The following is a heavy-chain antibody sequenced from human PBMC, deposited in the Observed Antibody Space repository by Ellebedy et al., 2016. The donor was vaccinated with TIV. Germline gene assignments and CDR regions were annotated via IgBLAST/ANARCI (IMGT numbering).Heavy chain of an antibody. CDR3: ARGGWYCSGGSCYHSEY. D-gene: IGHD2-15*01. J-gene: IGHJ4*02. CDR2: IWSDGSNK. Sequence: GESLKISCAASGFSLSDFGLHWVRQAPGKGLEWVAVIWSDGSNKYYAESVKGRFTISRDNSKNTLYLQMHSLRAEDTAVYDCARGGWYCSGGSCYHSEYWGQGTLVTVSS. V-gene: IGHV3-33*08. CDR1: GFSLSDFG.